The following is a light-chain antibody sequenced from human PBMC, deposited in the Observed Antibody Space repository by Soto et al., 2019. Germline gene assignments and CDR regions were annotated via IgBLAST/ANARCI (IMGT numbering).Light chain of an antibody. CDR1: QSLSSN. CDR2: GAS. J-gene: IGKJ1*01. V-gene: IGKV3-15*01. CDR3: QEYNTWPWT. Sequence: EIVMTQSPATLSVSPGERATLSCRASQSLSSNLAWYQQKLGQAPRVLIYGASTRATGIPARFTGSGSGTEFILTITSLQSEDSAVYYCQEYNTWPWTFGQGTKVDIK.